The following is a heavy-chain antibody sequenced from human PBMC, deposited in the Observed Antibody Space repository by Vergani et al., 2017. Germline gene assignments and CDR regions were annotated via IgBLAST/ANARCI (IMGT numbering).Heavy chain of an antibody. D-gene: IGHD2-15*01. CDR3: AKAGVDGGSSKNYFDY. Sequence: EVQLVESGGGLVQPGRSLRLSCAASGFTFDDYAMHWVRQAPGKGLEWVSGISWNSGSIGYADSVKGRFTISRDNAKNSLYLQMNSLRAEDTALYYCAKAGVDGGSSKNYFDYWGQVSLVTVAS. J-gene: IGHJ4*02. V-gene: IGHV3-9*01. CDR2: ISWNSGSI. CDR1: GFTFDDYA.